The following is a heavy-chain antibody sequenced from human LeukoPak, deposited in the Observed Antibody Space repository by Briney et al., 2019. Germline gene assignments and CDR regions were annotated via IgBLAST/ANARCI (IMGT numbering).Heavy chain of an antibody. D-gene: IGHD2-15*01. J-gene: IGHJ2*01. CDR2: IKPNSGDT. V-gene: IGHV1-2*02. Sequence: EASVKVSCKASGYIFTGYYMHWVRQAPGQGLEWMGWIKPNSGDTKYVKKFEGRVTMTRDTSISTAYMEVNSLTSDDTAVYYCARDRCSGGSCHFWYFDLWGRGTLDTVSS. CDR1: GYIFTGYY. CDR3: ARDRCSGGSCHFWYFDL.